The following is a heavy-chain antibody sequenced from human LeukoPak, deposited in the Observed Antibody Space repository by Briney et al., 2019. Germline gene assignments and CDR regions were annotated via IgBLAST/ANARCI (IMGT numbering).Heavy chain of an antibody. CDR2: ISSFTGNT. J-gene: IGHJ2*01. CDR1: GFTFSTYA. V-gene: IGHV3-23*01. CDR3: AKDASARPWYFDL. Sequence: GGSLRLSCAASGFTFSTYAMSWVRQAPGKGPEWVSAISSFTGNTHYAESVKGRFTISRDNSRNTLYLQMDALRAEDTAVYYCAKDASARPWYFDLWGRGTLVTVSS.